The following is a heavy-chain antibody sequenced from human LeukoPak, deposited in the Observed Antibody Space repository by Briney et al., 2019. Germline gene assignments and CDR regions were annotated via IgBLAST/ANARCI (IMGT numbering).Heavy chain of an antibody. V-gene: IGHV4-39*01. CDR3: ARHVTHYDFWSGYGYYFDY. Sequence: SETLSLTCTVSGGSISSYYWGWIRQPPGKGLEWIGSIYYSGSTYYNPSLKSRVTISVDTSKNQFSLKLSSVTAADTAVYYCARHVTHYDFWSGYGYYFDYWGQGTLVTVSS. CDR1: GGSISSYY. J-gene: IGHJ4*02. CDR2: IYYSGST. D-gene: IGHD3-3*01.